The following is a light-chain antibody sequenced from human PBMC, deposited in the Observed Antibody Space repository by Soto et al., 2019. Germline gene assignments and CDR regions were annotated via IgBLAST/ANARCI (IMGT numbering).Light chain of an antibody. CDR3: QQRSNWPPYT. CDR2: YAS. CDR1: QSVSRY. Sequence: EIVLTQSPVNLSLSPGERATLSCRASQSVSRYFAWYQQKPGQAPRHLIYYASNRATGIPARFSGSSSGTAFTLPIISLEPQDFAVYYCQQRSNWPPYTFGQGTKLEIK. J-gene: IGKJ2*01. V-gene: IGKV3-11*01.